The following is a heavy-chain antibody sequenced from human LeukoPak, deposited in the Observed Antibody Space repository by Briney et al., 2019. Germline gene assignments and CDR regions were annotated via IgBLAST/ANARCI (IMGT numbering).Heavy chain of an antibody. CDR1: GDSVSSNSAA. J-gene: IGHJ6*02. CDR3: ARVFASGWYPPSYYGMDV. D-gene: IGHD6-19*01. Sequence: SQTLSLTCAISGDSVSSNSAAWNWIRQSPSRGLEWLGRTYYRSKWYNDYAVSVKSRITINPDTSKNQFSLQLNSVTPEDTAVYYCARVFASGWYPPSYYGMDVWGQGTTVTVSS. CDR2: TYYRSKWYN. V-gene: IGHV6-1*01.